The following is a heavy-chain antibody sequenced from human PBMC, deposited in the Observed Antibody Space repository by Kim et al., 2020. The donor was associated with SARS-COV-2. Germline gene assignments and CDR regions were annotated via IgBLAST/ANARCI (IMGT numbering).Heavy chain of an antibody. CDR1: GYTFTGYY. CDR3: ARPFLYDSSGEQGPFDY. V-gene: IGHV1-2*06. J-gene: IGHJ4*02. Sequence: ASVKVSCKASGYTFTGYYMHWVRQAPGQGLEWMGRINPNSGGTNYAQKFQGRVTMTRDTSISTAYMELSRLRSDDTAVYYCARPFLYDSSGEQGPFDYWGQGTLVTVSS. D-gene: IGHD3-22*01. CDR2: INPNSGGT.